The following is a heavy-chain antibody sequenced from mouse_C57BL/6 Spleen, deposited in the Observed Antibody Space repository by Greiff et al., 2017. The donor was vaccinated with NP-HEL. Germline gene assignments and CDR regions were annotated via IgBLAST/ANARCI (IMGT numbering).Heavy chain of an antibody. Sequence: QVHVKQSGPELVKPGASVKISCKASGYTFTDYYINWVKQRPGQGLEWIGWIFPGSGSTYYNEKFKGKATLTVDKSSSTAYMLLSSLTSEDSAVYFCARERDGSSYAMDYWGQGTSVTVSS. J-gene: IGHJ4*01. V-gene: IGHV1-75*01. D-gene: IGHD1-1*01. CDR3: ARERDGSSYAMDY. CDR1: GYTFTDYY. CDR2: IFPGSGST.